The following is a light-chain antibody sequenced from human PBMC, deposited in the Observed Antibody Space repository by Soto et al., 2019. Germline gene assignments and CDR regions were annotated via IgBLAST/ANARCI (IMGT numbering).Light chain of an antibody. V-gene: IGLV1-51*01. CDR3: DTYTSGMSAV. Sequence: QSVLTQPPSVSAAPGQKVTISCSGSSSNIGNNYVSWYQQLPGTAPKLLIYDNAVRPSGIPDRFSGSKSGTSATLDITGLQAGDEGDYYCDTYTSGMSAVFGGGTKLTVL. CDR2: DNA. J-gene: IGLJ3*02. CDR1: SSNIGNNY.